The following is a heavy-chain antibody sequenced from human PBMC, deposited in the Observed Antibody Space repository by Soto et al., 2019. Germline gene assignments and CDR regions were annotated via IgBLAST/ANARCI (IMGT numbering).Heavy chain of an antibody. D-gene: IGHD3-16*01. Sequence: QVQLQESGPRLVQPSETLSLICSVSGGSISGYYWSWIRQPAGKGLEWIGRIYGSGSVDYHPSLKRRVTMSIETAKNHFSLKLGSVTAADPAVYYWARDHSDPFWVWGGFDPWGQGILVTVSA. J-gene: IGHJ5*02. V-gene: IGHV4-4*07. CDR1: GGSISGYY. CDR2: IYGSGSV. CDR3: ARDHSDPFWVWGGFDP.